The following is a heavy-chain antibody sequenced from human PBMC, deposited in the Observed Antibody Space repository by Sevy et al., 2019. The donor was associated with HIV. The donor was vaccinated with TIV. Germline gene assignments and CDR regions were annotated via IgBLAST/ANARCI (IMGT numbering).Heavy chain of an antibody. V-gene: IGHV4-59*08. CDR2: VYYTGGT. J-gene: IGHJ3*02. Sequence: SETLSLTCTVSGGSINSDHWNWIRQPPGKGLEWIGYVYYTGGTNYNPALKNRVTISVDRTKNQFSLKLTSVTAADTAVYYCARRNDFDIWGQGTMVTVSS. CDR3: ARRNDFDI. CDR1: GGSINSDH.